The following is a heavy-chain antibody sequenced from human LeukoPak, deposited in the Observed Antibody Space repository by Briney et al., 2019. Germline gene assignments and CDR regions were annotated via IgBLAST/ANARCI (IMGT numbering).Heavy chain of an antibody. CDR3: ARSIAVAGRGAFDI. CDR2: IYYSGST. Sequence: SETLSLTCTVSGGSISSYYWSWIRQPPGKGLEWIGSIYYSGSTYYNPSLKSRVTISVDTSKNQFSLKLSSVTAADTAVYYCARSIAVAGRGAFDIWGQGTMVTVSS. J-gene: IGHJ3*02. CDR1: GGSISSYY. D-gene: IGHD6-19*01. V-gene: IGHV4-39*07.